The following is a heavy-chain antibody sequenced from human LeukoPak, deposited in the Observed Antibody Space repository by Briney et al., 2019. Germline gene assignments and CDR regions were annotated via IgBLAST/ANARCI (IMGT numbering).Heavy chain of an antibody. V-gene: IGHV3-21*03. CDR1: GFTFSSYS. CDR3: AHRDTSMVRVDY. J-gene: IGHJ4*02. D-gene: IGHD5-18*01. CDR2: ISSSSSYI. Sequence: GGSLRLSCAASGFTFSSYSMNWVRQAPGKGLEWVSSISSSSSYIYYADSVKGRFTISRDNAKNSLYLQMNSLTTEDTAVYFCAHRDTSMVRVDYWGQGTLVTVSS.